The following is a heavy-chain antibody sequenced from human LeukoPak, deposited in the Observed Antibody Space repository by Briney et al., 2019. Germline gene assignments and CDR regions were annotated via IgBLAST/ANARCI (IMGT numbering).Heavy chain of an antibody. CDR3: ARDPWRGDTAMVYPHY. V-gene: IGHV3-30-3*01. Sequence: GGSLRLSCAASGFTFSRYAMHGGRQAPGKGGEWVAVISYDGSNKYYADSVKGRFTISRDNSKNTLYLQMNSLRAEDTAVYYCARDPWRGDTAMVYPHYWGQGTLVTVSS. D-gene: IGHD5-18*01. CDR1: GFTFSRYA. CDR2: ISYDGSNK. J-gene: IGHJ4*02.